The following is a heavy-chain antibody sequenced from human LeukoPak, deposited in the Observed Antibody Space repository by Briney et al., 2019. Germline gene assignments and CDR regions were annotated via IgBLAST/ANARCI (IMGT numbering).Heavy chain of an antibody. CDR1: GFTVSSNY. V-gene: IGHV3-66*01. J-gene: IGHJ6*02. CDR3: ARDALRYFDWSLYYYYYGMDV. D-gene: IGHD3-9*01. CDR2: IYSGGST. Sequence: GGSLRLSCAASGFTVSSNYMSWVRQAPGKGLEWVSVIYSGGSTYYADSVKGRFTISRDNSKNTLYLQMNSLRAEDTAVYYCARDALRYFDWSLYYYYYGMDVWGQGTTVTVSS.